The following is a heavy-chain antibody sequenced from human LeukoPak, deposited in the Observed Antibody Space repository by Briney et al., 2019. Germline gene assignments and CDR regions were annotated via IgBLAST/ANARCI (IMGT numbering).Heavy chain of an antibody. D-gene: IGHD3-16*01. CDR2: IYTSGST. V-gene: IGHV4-4*07. CDR3: ASTYPSDY. Sequence: SETLSLTCTVSGGSISSYYWSWIRQHAGKGLEGIGRIYTSGSTNYNPSLQSRVTMSVDTSKDQFSLKLSSVTAADTAVYYCASTYPSDYGGQGALVTVS. CDR1: GGSISSYY. J-gene: IGHJ4*02.